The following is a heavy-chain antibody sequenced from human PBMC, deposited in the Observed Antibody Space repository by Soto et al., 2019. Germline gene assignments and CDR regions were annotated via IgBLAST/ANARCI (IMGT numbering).Heavy chain of an antibody. V-gene: IGHV4-30-2*01. CDR2: IYHSGST. D-gene: IGHD2-8*02. CDR1: GGSISSGGYS. Sequence: ASETLSLTCAVSGGSISSGGYSWSWIRQPPGKGLEWMGYIYHSGSTYYNPSLKSRVTISVDRSKNQFSLKLTSVTAADTAVYYCARDKITGLFDYWGQGTLVTVSS. CDR3: ARDKITGLFDY. J-gene: IGHJ4*02.